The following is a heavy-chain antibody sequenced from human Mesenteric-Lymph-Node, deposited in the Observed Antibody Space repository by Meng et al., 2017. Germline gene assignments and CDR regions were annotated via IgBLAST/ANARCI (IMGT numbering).Heavy chain of an antibody. Sequence: QVQLVQSGAEVKNPGASVKVSCKTSGYSFTTYGIHGVRQAPGQSLEWMGWVNAASGNTRYSQKFQDRVTINRDTSASSAYMEVSSLRSEDTAVYYCAKSSLHAGTLYFDSWGQGTLVTVSS. J-gene: IGHJ4*02. D-gene: IGHD2-21*02. CDR2: VNAASGNT. V-gene: IGHV1-3*01. CDR3: AKSSLHAGTLYFDS. CDR1: GYSFTTYG.